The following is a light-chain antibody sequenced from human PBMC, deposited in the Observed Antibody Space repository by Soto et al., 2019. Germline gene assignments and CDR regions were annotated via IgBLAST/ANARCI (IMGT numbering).Light chain of an antibody. CDR1: SNDVGSYNR. J-gene: IGLJ1*01. V-gene: IGLV2-18*01. Sequence: QSVLTQPPSVSGSPGQSVTISCTGTSNDVGSYNRVSWYQQPPGTAPKLMIYEVSNRPSGVPDRFSGSKSGNPASLTISGLQAEDEADYYCSLYTSSSTYVFGTGTKLTVL. CDR3: SLYTSSSTYV. CDR2: EVS.